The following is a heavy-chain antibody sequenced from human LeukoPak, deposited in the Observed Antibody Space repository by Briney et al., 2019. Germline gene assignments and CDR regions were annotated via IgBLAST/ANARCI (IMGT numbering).Heavy chain of an antibody. V-gene: IGHV1-69*05. Sequence: ASVKVSCKASGGTFSSYAISWVRQAPGQGLKWMGGIIPIFGTANYAQKFQGRVTITTDESTSTAYMELSSLRSEDTAVYYCAREWELLAYNWFDPWGQGTLVTVSS. J-gene: IGHJ5*02. D-gene: IGHD1-26*01. CDR3: AREWELLAYNWFDP. CDR1: GGTFSSYA. CDR2: IIPIFGTA.